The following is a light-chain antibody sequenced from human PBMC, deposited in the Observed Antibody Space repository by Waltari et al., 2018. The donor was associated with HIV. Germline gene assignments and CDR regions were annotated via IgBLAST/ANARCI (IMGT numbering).Light chain of an antibody. V-gene: IGKV3-11*01. CDR3: QQRSNWPPFT. J-gene: IGKJ2*01. Sequence: EIVLPQSPAPLSLSPGERATLSCRASRSVSIYLAWFQHKPGQAPRLLIYDASTRAPGIPARFSGSGSGTDFTLTISRLEPEDSAVYYCQQRSNWPPFTFGQGTKLEIK. CDR2: DAS. CDR1: RSVSIY.